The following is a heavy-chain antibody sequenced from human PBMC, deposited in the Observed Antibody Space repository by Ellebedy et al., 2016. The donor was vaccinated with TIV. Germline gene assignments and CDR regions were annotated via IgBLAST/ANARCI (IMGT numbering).Heavy chain of an antibody. V-gene: IGHV4-61*08. CDR3: ARHRDSSGWYGVAFDI. J-gene: IGHJ3*02. CDR2: IYYSGST. Sequence: MPGGSLRLSCTVSGGSISSGGYYWSWIRQHPGKGLEWIGYIYYSGSTNYNPSLKSRVTISVDTSKNQFSLKLSSVTAADTAVYYCARHRDSSGWYGVAFDIWGQGTMVTVSS. CDR1: GGSISSGGYY. D-gene: IGHD6-19*01.